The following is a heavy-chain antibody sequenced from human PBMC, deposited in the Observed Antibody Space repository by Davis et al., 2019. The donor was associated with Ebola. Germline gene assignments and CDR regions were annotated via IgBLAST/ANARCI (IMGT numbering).Heavy chain of an antibody. J-gene: IGHJ4*02. CDR1: GYTFTGYY. CDR2: IIPIFGTA. D-gene: IGHD6-13*01. Sequence: SVQVSCKASGYTFTGYYMHWVRQAPGQGLEWMGGIIPIFGTANYAQKFQGRVTITADESTSTAYMELSSLRSEDTAVYYCARDLAAAGTSPHWGQGTLVTVSS. V-gene: IGHV1-69*13. CDR3: ARDLAAAGTSPH.